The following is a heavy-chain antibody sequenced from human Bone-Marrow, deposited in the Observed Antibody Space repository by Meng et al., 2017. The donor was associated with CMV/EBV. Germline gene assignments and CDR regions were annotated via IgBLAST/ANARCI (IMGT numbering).Heavy chain of an antibody. CDR2: ISWNSGSI. CDR1: GFTFDDYA. V-gene: IGHV3-9*01. Sequence: SLKISCAASGFTFDDYAMHWVRQAPGKGLEWVSGISWNSGSIGYADSVKGRFTISRDNAKNSLYLQMNSLRAEDTALYYCAKLGVPAAIPGWVDPWGQGTLVTVSS. CDR3: AKLGVPAAIPGWVDP. D-gene: IGHD2-2*02. J-gene: IGHJ5*02.